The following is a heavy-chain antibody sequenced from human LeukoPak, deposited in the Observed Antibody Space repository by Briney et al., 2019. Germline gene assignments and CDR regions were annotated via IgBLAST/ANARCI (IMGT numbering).Heavy chain of an antibody. CDR1: GGSISSCN. D-gene: IGHD1-26*01. CDR2: IYYSGST. J-gene: IGHJ4*02. Sequence: SETLSLTCTVSGGSISSCNWSWIRQPPGKGLEWIGYIYYSGSTNYNPSLKSRVTISVDTSKNQFSLKLSSVTAADTAVYYCARAEWEPVHFDYWGQGTLVTVSS. V-gene: IGHV4-59*01. CDR3: ARAEWEPVHFDY.